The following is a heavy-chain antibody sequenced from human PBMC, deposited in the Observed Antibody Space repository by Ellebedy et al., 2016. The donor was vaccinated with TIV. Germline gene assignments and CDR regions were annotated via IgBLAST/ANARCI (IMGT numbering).Heavy chain of an antibody. CDR2: ISGGSVNI. D-gene: IGHD3-16*01. Sequence: GGSLRLSXAASGFTFSSYSMSWVRQAPGKGLEWVSTISGGSVNIDYADSVKGRFILSRDNSKNTVYLQMNSLRVEDTAVYFCARDPLGGAFDYWGQGALVTVSS. CDR1: GFTFSSYS. J-gene: IGHJ4*02. V-gene: IGHV3-23*01. CDR3: ARDPLGGAFDY.